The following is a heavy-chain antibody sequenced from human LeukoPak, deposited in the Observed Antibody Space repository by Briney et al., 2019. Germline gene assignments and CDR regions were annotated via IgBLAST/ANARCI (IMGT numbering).Heavy chain of an antibody. V-gene: IGHV3-48*04. CDR3: AAYSDTSGKAFDI. CDR2: IGYNENIM. J-gene: IGHJ3*02. CDR1: GFTFSSYW. D-gene: IGHD3-22*01. Sequence: PGGSLRLSCAASGFTFSSYWMSWVRQAPGKGLEWVSYIGYNENIMYYADSVKGRFTISRDNARNSLYLQMNSLRPEDTAVYYCAAYSDTSGKAFDIWGQGTVVTVSS.